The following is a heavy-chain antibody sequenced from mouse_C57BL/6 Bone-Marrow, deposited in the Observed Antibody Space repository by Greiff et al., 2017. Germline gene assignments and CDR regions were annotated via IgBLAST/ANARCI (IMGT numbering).Heavy chain of an antibody. V-gene: IGHV14-4*01. D-gene: IGHD2-3*01. CDR2: IDPENGDT. CDR1: GFNIKDDY. Sequence: VQLQQSGAELVRPGASVKLSCTASGFNIKDDYMHWVKQRPEQGLEWIGWIDPENGDTESASKFQGKATITADTSSNPAYLQLSSRTSEDTAVYYCTHDGYYGDYWGQGTTLTVSS. CDR3: THDGYYGDY. J-gene: IGHJ2*01.